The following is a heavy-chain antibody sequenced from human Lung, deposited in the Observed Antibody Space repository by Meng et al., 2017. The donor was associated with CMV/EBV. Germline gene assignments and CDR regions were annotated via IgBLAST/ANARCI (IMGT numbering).Heavy chain of an antibody. CDR2: ISAYNGDT. Sequence: SVXVSXXASGYIFTKYGVNWMRQAPGQGPEWMGWISAYNGDTMYAPKVQGRVTMTTDTSTSTAYMELRGLRSDDTAVYYCARDAGTIAVSGIGDYWGQGXLVTVSS. CDR1: GYIFTKYG. V-gene: IGHV1-18*01. J-gene: IGHJ4*02. CDR3: ARDAGTIAVSGIGDY. D-gene: IGHD6-19*01.